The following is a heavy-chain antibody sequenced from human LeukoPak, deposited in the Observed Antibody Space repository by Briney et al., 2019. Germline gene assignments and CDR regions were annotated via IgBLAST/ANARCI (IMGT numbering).Heavy chain of an antibody. CDR3: ARRQFGYNDCGKTYHGLDV. Sequence: SETLSLTCTVSGGSITNDYYNWVRQSPGRGLEWIGYVFYTGTTLYNPSLSSRLAISIDTSNNQFSLNLSSVTAADTAVYYCARRQFGYNDCGKTYHGLDVWGPGTTVTVSS. D-gene: IGHD5-24*01. V-gene: IGHV4-59*08. J-gene: IGHJ6*02. CDR1: GGSITNDY. CDR2: VFYTGTT.